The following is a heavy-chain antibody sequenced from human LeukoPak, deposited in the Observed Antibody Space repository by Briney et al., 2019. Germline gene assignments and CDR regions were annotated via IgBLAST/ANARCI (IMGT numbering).Heavy chain of an antibody. CDR3: ARDYYGGNYWYFDL. J-gene: IGHJ2*01. D-gene: IGHD4-23*01. Sequence: SETLSLTCTVSGGSISSYYWSWIRQPPGKGLEWIGYIYYSGSTNYNPSLKSRVTIPVDTSKNQFSLKLSSVTAADTAVYYCARDYYGGNYWYFDLWGRGTLVTVSP. V-gene: IGHV4-59*01. CDR1: GGSISSYY. CDR2: IYYSGST.